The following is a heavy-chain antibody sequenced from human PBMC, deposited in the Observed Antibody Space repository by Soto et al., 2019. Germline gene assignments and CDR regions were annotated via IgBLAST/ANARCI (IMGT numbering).Heavy chain of an antibody. V-gene: IGHV3-23*01. CDR1: GFTLSIYA. Sequence: EVQLLESGGGLVQPGGSLRLSYVASGFTLSIYAMSWVRQAPGKGLGWVSGISGSGGSTYYADSVKGRFTISRDNSKNTLYLQMNSLRAEDTAVYYCAKGAPGCGGDCYSVWGQGTLVTVSS. CDR2: ISGSGGST. D-gene: IGHD2-21*02. J-gene: IGHJ4*02. CDR3: AKGAPGCGGDCYSV.